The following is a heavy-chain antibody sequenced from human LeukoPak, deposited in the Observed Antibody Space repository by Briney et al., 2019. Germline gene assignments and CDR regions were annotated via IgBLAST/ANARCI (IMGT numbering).Heavy chain of an antibody. J-gene: IGHJ6*02. Sequence: GRSLRLSCAASGFTFSSYAMHWVRQAPGKGLEWVAVISYDGSNKYYADSVKGRFTISRDNSKNTLYLQMNSLRAEDTAAYYCARDPGSSWYTNYGMDVWGQGTTVTASS. CDR2: ISYDGSNK. D-gene: IGHD6-13*01. CDR1: GFTFSSYA. CDR3: ARDPGSSWYTNYGMDV. V-gene: IGHV3-30*04.